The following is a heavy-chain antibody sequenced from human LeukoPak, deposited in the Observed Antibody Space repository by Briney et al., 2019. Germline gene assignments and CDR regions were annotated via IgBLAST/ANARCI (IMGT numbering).Heavy chain of an antibody. V-gene: IGHV1-8*01. D-gene: IGHD2-2*01. CDR3: AGSHPKSDPSLIVVVPAAMSDYYGMDV. Sequence: ASVKVSCKASGYTFTSYDINWARQATGQGLEWMGWMNPNSGNTGYAQKFQGRVTMTRNTSISTAYMELSSLRPEDTAVYYCAGSHPKSDPSLIVVVPAAMSDYYGMDVWGQGTTVTVSS. J-gene: IGHJ6*02. CDR2: MNPNSGNT. CDR1: GYTFTSYD.